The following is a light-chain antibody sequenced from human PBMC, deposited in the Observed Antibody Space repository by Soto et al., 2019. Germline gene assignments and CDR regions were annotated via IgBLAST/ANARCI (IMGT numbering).Light chain of an antibody. J-gene: IGKJ3*01. CDR3: QKYSSFTV. V-gene: IGKV1-27*01. CDR2: AAS. CDR1: QGIRNF. Sequence: DIQMTQSPTSLSASVGDRVTITCRASQGIRNFVAWYQQKPGKAPKLLIYAASTLQSGVPSRFSGSGSGPDFTLTISNLKPEDVATFSKQKYSSFTVFGPGTKVEIK.